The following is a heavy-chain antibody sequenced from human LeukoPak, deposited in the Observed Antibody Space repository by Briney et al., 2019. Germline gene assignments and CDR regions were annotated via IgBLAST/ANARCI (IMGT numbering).Heavy chain of an antibody. J-gene: IGHJ4*02. D-gene: IGHD6-6*01. Sequence: ASVKVSCKASGYTFTSYGISWVRQAPGQGLEWMGIINPSGGSTSYAQKFQGRVTMTKDTSTSTVYMELSSLRSEDTAVYYCARRSRAARHLDYWGQGTLVTVSS. CDR1: GYTFTSYG. CDR3: ARRSRAARHLDY. V-gene: IGHV1-46*01. CDR2: INPSGGST.